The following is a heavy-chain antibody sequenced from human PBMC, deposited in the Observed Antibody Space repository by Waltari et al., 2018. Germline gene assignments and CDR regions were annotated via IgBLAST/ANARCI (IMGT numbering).Heavy chain of an antibody. CDR2: INAGNGNT. CDR3: ARDDYGDYTLYY. CDR1: GYTFTSYA. V-gene: IGHV1-3*01. D-gene: IGHD4-17*01. Sequence: QVQLVQSGAEVKKPGASVKVSCKASGYTFTSYAMHWVRQAPGQRLEWMGWINAGNGNTKDSQKFQGRVTITRDTAASTAYMELSSLRSEDTAVYYCARDDYGDYTLYYWGQGTLVTVSS. J-gene: IGHJ4*02.